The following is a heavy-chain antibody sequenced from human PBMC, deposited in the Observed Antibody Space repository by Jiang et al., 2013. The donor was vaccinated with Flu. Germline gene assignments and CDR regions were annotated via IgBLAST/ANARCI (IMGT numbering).Heavy chain of an antibody. J-gene: IGHJ4*02. V-gene: IGHV3-30*18. Sequence: FSSYGMHWVRQAPGKGLEWVAVISYDGSNKYYADSVKGRFTISRDNSKNTLYLQMNSLRAEDTAVYYCAKEDHSSSSPLDYWGQGTLVTVSS. CDR3: AKEDHSSSSPLDY. D-gene: IGHD6-13*01. CDR2: ISYDGSNK. CDR1: FSSYG.